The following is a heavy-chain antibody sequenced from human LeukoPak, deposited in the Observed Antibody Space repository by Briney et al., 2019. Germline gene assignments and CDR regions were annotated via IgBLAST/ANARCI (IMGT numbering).Heavy chain of an antibody. J-gene: IGHJ4*02. CDR2: INPDSGAT. CDR1: GYTLSDYY. D-gene: IGHD3-22*01. Sequence: ASVKVSCKASGYTLSDYYMHWMRQAPGQGLQWMGWINPDSGATKYAQQFQGRVTMTRDTSISTAYMELSRLRSDATAVYYCARDSTLYYYDSSGLMAPFDYWGQGTLVTVSS. CDR3: ARDSTLYYYDSSGLMAPFDY. V-gene: IGHV1-2*02.